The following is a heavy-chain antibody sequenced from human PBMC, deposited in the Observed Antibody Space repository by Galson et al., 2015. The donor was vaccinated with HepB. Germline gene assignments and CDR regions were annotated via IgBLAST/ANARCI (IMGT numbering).Heavy chain of an antibody. J-gene: IGHJ5*02. CDR3: ALGVGWTIDH. CDR1: GFTFNNYW. CDR2: IKEDGSEA. Sequence: SLRLSCAGSGFTFNNYWMNWVRQAPGKGLEWLAIIKEDGSEALYGDSVRGWFTISTDIAKTSVHLQMSTLRDEDTAVYYCALGVGWTIDHWGQGTLVSVSS. V-gene: IGHV3-7*01. D-gene: IGHD3-10*01.